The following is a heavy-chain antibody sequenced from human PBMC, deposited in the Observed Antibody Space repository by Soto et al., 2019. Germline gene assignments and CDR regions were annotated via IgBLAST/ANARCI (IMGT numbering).Heavy chain of an antibody. V-gene: IGHV3-23*01. CDR1: GLTFGIRA. CDR2: ITDTGGDA. J-gene: IGHJ4*02. D-gene: IGHD3-10*01. CDR3: ARGSTDSCPGSRIFDF. Sequence: GGSLRLSCVASGLTFGIRAMTWVCQAQGEGLQWVSTITDTGGDAKYADSVRGRFVISRDNSKKTLYLQMTSLTAEDSAMYYCARGSTDSCPGSRIFDFWGRGTLVTVPS.